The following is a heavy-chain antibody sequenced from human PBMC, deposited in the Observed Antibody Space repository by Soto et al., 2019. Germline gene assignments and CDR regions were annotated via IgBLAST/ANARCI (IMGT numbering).Heavy chain of an antibody. CDR3: ARGYFYYDILTGWGP. Sequence: QVQLVQSGAEVKKPGASVKVSCKASGYTFTSYAMHWVRQAPGQRLEWMGWINAGNGNTKYSQKFQGRVTITRDTSASTAYMELSSLRSEDTAVYYCARGYFYYDILTGWGPWGQGTLVTVSS. CDR2: INAGNGNT. J-gene: IGHJ5*02. D-gene: IGHD3-9*01. V-gene: IGHV1-3*01. CDR1: GYTFTSYA.